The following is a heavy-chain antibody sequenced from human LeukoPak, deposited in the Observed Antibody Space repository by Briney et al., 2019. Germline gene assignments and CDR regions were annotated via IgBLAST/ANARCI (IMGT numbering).Heavy chain of an antibody. CDR3: ARARYSYAGNRGSYYFDY. Sequence: PGGSLRLSCAASGFTFSDYYMSWIRQAPGKGLEWVSFISSSGSTIYYADSVKGRFTISRDNAKNSLYLQMNSLRAEDTAVYYCARARYSYAGNRGSYYFDYWGQGTLVTVSS. CDR1: GFTFSDYY. J-gene: IGHJ4*02. CDR2: ISSSGSTI. D-gene: IGHD5-18*01. V-gene: IGHV3-11*01.